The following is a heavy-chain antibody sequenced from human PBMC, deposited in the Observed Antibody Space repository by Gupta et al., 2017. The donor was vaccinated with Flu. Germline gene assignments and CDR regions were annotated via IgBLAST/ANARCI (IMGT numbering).Heavy chain of an antibody. CDR1: GGSISSGSYY. V-gene: IGHV4-61*02. J-gene: IGHJ6*02. D-gene: IGHD4-17*01. Sequence: QVQLQESGPGLVKPSQTLSLTCTVSGGSISSGSYYWSWIRQPAGKGLEWIGRIYTSGSPTYNPSLKGRVTISVDTSKNQFSLKLSSLTAADTAVYYCARVPHDYGDYAGDVWGQGTTVTVSS. CDR3: ARVPHDYGDYAGDV. CDR2: IYTSGSP.